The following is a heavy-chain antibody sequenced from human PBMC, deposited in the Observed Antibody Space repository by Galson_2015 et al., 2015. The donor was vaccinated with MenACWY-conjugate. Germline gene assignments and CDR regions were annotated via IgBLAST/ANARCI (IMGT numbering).Heavy chain of an antibody. Sequence: QSGGQVTKPGESLRISCKGSGCSVTSYWINWVRQMHEKGLEWRGRIDPSDSFTYYSPSFKGHVSISAHKSISTASLQWSSLTASDTAMYYCLRPGFNNYDMHVCGQGTTVTVFS. V-gene: IGHV5-10-1*01. CDR1: GCSVTSYW. J-gene: IGHJ6*02. CDR2: IDPSDSFT. CDR3: LRPGFNNYDMHV.